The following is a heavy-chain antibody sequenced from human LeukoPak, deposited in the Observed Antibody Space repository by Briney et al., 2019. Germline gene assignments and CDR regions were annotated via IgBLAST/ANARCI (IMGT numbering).Heavy chain of an antibody. CDR1: GGSFSGYY. CDR3: ARGVAGTDWFDP. D-gene: IGHD6-19*01. CDR2: INHSGST. J-gene: IGHJ5*02. Sequence: SETLTLTCAVYGGSFSGYYWSWIRQPPGKGLEWIGEINHSGSTNYNPSLKSRVTISVDTSKNQFSLKLSSVTAADTAVYYRARGVAGTDWFDPWGQGTLVTVSS. V-gene: IGHV4-34*01.